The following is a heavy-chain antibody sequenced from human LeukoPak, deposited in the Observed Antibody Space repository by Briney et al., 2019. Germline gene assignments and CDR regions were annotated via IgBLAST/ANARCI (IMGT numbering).Heavy chain of an antibody. CDR1: GYTFTSYG. CDR3: ARGRIYGGYVPDHPDYFYYMHV. Sequence: ASVKVSCKASGYTFTSYGISWVRQAPGQGLEWMGWISAYDGNTNYAQKLQGRVTMTTDTSTSTAYMELSSLRSEDTAVYYCARGRIYGGYVPDHPDYFYYMHVWGKGTTVTVSS. D-gene: IGHD5-12*01. V-gene: IGHV1-18*01. J-gene: IGHJ6*03. CDR2: ISAYDGNT.